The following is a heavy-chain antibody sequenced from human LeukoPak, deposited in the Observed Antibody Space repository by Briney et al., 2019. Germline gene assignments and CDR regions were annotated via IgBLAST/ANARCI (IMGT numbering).Heavy chain of an antibody. D-gene: IGHD3-22*01. Sequence: SGKVSCKASGGTFSSYAISWVRQAPGQGLEWMGGIIPIFGTANYAQKFQGRVTITTDESTSTAYMELSSLRSEDTAVYYCAREGRRSGYFDYWGQGTLVTVSS. CDR1: GGTFSSYA. J-gene: IGHJ4*02. V-gene: IGHV1-69*05. CDR2: IIPIFGTA. CDR3: AREGRRSGYFDY.